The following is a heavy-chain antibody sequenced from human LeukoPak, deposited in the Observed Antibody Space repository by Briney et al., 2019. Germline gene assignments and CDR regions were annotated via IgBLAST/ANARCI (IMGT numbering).Heavy chain of an antibody. CDR2: ISSSSSTI. Sequence: GGSLRLSCAASGFTFGSYSMNWVRQAPGKGLEWVSYISSSSSTIYYADSAKGRFTISRDNAKNSLYLQMNSLRDEDTAVYYCAREYCSSTSCYLYYFDYWGQGTLVTVSS. V-gene: IGHV3-48*02. J-gene: IGHJ4*02. CDR3: AREYCSSTSCYLYYFDY. CDR1: GFTFGSYS. D-gene: IGHD2-2*01.